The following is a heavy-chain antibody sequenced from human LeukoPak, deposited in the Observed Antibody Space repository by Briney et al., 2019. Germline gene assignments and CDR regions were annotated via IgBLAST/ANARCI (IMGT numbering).Heavy chain of an antibody. V-gene: IGHV3-23*01. J-gene: IGHJ4*02. Sequence: RSGGSLRLSCAASGFTFSSYAMSWVRQAPGKGLEWVSAISGSGGSTYYADSVKGRFTISRDNSKNTLYLQMNSLRAEDTAVYFCAKFEGATIPGWFNDYWGQGILVTVSS. CDR1: GFTFSSYA. CDR3: AKFEGATIPGWFNDY. D-gene: IGHD6-19*01. CDR2: ISGSGGST.